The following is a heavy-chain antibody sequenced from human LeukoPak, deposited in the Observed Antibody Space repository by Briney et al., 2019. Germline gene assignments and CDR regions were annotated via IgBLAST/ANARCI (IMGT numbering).Heavy chain of an antibody. Sequence: PGGSLRLSCAASGLTFSSYGMHWVRQAPGKGLEWVAVISYDGSNKYYADSVKGRFTISRDNSKNTLYLQMNSLRAEDTAVYYCAKVFSIGMVRGVTNYFDYWGQGTLVTVSS. J-gene: IGHJ4*02. CDR3: AKVFSIGMVRGVTNYFDY. V-gene: IGHV3-30*18. D-gene: IGHD3-10*01. CDR2: ISYDGSNK. CDR1: GLTFSSYG.